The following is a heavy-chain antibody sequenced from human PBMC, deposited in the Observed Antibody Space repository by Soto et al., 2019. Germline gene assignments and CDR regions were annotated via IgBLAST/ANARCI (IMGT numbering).Heavy chain of an antibody. CDR3: ARRWGYSFDY. CDR1: GGSISSYY. CDR2: IYYSGST. J-gene: IGHJ4*02. V-gene: IGHV4-39*01. Sequence: QLQLQESGPGLVKPSETLSLTCTVSGGSISSYYWGWIRRPPGKGLEWIGSIYYSGSTYYNPSLXSXVXIXXDTSKNQFSLTLSSVTAADTAVYYCARRWGYSFDYWGQGTLVTVSS. D-gene: IGHD7-27*01.